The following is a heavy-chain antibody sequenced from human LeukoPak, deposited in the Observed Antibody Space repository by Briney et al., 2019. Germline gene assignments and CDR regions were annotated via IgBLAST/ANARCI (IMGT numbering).Heavy chain of an antibody. J-gene: IGHJ4*02. V-gene: IGHV4-39*01. D-gene: IGHD2-21*02. CDR1: GGSISSSNYY. Sequence: PLETLSLTCTVSGGSISSSNYYWGWIRQPPGKGLEWIGSIYYSGSTYYNPSLKSRVTISVDTSKNQFSLKLSSVTAADTAVYYCARQACGGDCYIIIPGLVDYWGQGTLVTVSS. CDR3: ARQACGGDCYIIIPGLVDY. CDR2: IYYSGST.